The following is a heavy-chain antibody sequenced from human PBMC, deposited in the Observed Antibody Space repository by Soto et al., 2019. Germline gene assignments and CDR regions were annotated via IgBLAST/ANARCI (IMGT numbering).Heavy chain of an antibody. CDR2: INHSGST. J-gene: IGHJ6*02. D-gene: IGHD3-10*01. V-gene: IGHV4-34*01. CDR1: GGSFSGYY. CDR3: ARQRIITMVRGVTLYYYYYGMDV. Sequence: PSETLSLTCAVYGGSFSGYYWSWIRQPPGKGLEWIGEINHSGSTNYNPSLKSRVTISVDTSKNQFSLKLSSVTAADTAVYYCARQRIITMVRGVTLYYYYYGMDVWGQGTMVTVSS.